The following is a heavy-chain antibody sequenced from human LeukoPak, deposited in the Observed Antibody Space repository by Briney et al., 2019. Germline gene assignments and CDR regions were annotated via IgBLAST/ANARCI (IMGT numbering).Heavy chain of an antibody. CDR3: ARRREGVTDAFDI. CDR2: IYYSGST. V-gene: IGHV4-39*01. J-gene: IGHJ3*02. CDR1: GGSISSSSFS. D-gene: IGHD3-10*01. Sequence: SETLSLTCSVSGGSISSSSFSWGWIRQPPGKGLEWIGSIYYSGSTYFNPSLKSRVTLSVDASKDQFSLKLSSVTAADTAVYYCARRREGVTDAFDIWGQGTMVTVSS.